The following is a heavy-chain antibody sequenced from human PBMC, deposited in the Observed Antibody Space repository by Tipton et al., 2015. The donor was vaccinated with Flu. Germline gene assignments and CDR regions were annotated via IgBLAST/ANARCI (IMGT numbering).Heavy chain of an antibody. D-gene: IGHD6-13*01. J-gene: IGHJ4*02. Sequence: QVQLVQSGAEVKKPGASVKVSCKASGYTFTGNFMHWVRQAPGQGLEWMGRINPISGGTNYAPKFQARVTMTRDTSISTAYMELSRLQSDDTAMYYCARVKGAAAANYDYWGQGTLVTVSS. CDR3: ARVKGAAAANYDY. CDR1: GYTFTGNF. V-gene: IGHV1-2*06. CDR2: INPISGGT.